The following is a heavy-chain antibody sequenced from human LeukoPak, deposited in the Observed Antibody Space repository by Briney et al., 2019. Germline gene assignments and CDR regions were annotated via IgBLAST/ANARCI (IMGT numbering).Heavy chain of an antibody. CDR2: IYYSGST. CDR3: ARDLGYYYDSSGYRVSAFDI. V-gene: IGHV4-31*11. Sequence: PSETLSLTCAVYGGSFSGYYWSWIRQHPGKGLEWIGYIYYSGSTYYNPSLKSRVTISVDTSKNQFSLKLSSVTAADTAVYYCARDLGYYYDSSGYRVSAFDIWGQGTMVTVSS. J-gene: IGHJ3*02. D-gene: IGHD3-22*01. CDR1: GGSFSGYY.